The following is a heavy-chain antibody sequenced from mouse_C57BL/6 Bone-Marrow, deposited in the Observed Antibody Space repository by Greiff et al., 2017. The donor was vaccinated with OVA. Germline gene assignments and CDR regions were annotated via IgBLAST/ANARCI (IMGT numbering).Heavy chain of an antibody. V-gene: IGHV1-82*01. J-gene: IGHJ3*01. Sequence: VQLQQSGAELARPGASVKISCKASGYAFSSSWMNWVKQRPGKGLEWIGRIYPGDGDTNYNGKFKGKATLTADKSSSTAYMQLSSLTSEDSAVYFCARRDYGSPWFAYWGQGTLVTVSA. CDR3: ARRDYGSPWFAY. CDR1: GYAFSSSW. CDR2: IYPGDGDT. D-gene: IGHD1-1*01.